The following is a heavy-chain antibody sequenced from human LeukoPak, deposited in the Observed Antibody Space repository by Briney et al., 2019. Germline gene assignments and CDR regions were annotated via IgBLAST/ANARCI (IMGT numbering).Heavy chain of an antibody. Sequence: AGGSLRLSCAASGFTFSSYSMNWVRQAPGKGLEWVSSISSSSSYIYYADSVKGRFTISRDNAKNSLYLQMNSLRAEDTAVYYCARDFHGYSYAKKLPDPLDYWGQGTLVTVSS. CDR2: ISSSSSYI. D-gene: IGHD5-18*01. CDR3: ARDFHGYSYAKKLPDPLDY. V-gene: IGHV3-21*01. CDR1: GFTFSSYS. J-gene: IGHJ4*02.